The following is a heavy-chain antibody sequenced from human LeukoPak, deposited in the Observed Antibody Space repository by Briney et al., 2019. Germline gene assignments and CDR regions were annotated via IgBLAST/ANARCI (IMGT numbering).Heavy chain of an antibody. V-gene: IGHV4-34*01. D-gene: IGHD6-19*01. CDR3: ARRVQDASSSGWSNSAYYFDY. J-gene: IGHJ4*02. Sequence: PSETLSLTCAVYGGSFSGYYWSWIRQPPGKGLEWMGEINHSGSTNYNPSLKSRVTISVDTSKNQFSLKLSSVTAADTAVYYCARRVQDASSSGWSNSAYYFDYWGQGTLVTVSS. CDR2: INHSGST. CDR1: GGSFSGYY.